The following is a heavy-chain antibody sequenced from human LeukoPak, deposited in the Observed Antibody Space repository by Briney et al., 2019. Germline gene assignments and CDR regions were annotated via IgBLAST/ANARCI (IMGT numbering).Heavy chain of an antibody. V-gene: IGHV4-34*01. CDR3: ARGPRYYDFWSGYQNWFDP. CDR1: GGSFSGYY. CDR2: INHSGNT. Sequence: KPSETLSLTCAVYGGSFSGYYWSWIRQPPGKGLGWIGEINHSGNTNYNPSLKSRVTISVDTPKNQFSLKLSSVTAADTAVYYCARGPRYYDFWSGYQNWFDPWGQGTLVTVSS. D-gene: IGHD3-3*01. J-gene: IGHJ5*02.